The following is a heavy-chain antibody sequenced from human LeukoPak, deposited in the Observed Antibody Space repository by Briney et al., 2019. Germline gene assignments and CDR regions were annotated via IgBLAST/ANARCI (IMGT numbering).Heavy chain of an antibody. CDR3: AKDSSTPPYYYYDSSGYYPLDY. CDR1: GFTFSSYE. CDR2: IRYDGSNK. Sequence: GGSLRLSCAASGFTFSSYEMNWVRQAPGKGLEWVAFIRYDGSNKYYADSVKGRFTISRDNSKNTLYLQMNSLRAEDTAVYYCAKDSSTPPYYYYDSSGYYPLDYWGQGTLVTVSS. D-gene: IGHD3-22*01. V-gene: IGHV3-30*02. J-gene: IGHJ4*02.